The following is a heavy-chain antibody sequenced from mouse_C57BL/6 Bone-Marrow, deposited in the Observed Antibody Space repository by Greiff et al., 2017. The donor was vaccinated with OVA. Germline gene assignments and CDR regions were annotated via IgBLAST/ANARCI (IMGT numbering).Heavy chain of an antibody. V-gene: IGHV1-72*01. Sequence: VQLQQPGAELVKPGASVKLSCKASGYTFTSYRMHWGKQRPGRGLEWIGRIDSNSGGTKHNEKFNSKATLTVDKPPITAHMQLSSPTSEDSAVYYCARDYFRDYWGQGTTLTVSS. J-gene: IGHJ2*01. CDR1: GYTFTSYR. CDR2: IDSNSGGT. D-gene: IGHD2-12*01. CDR3: ARDYFRDY.